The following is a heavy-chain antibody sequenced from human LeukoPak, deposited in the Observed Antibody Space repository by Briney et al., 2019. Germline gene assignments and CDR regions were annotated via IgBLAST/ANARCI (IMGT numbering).Heavy chain of an antibody. J-gene: IGHJ6*03. CDR2: MYYTGSS. D-gene: IGHD3-16*02. Sequence: SETLSLTCSVSGVSISTYFWTWIRQAPGKELDWIGYMYYTGSSNYNPSLQSRVAISIDTSKNEFSLKLTSVTPADTAVYYCARGGYRSYYYVDVWGKGTTVIVSS. V-gene: IGHV4-59*01. CDR3: ARGGYRSYYYVDV. CDR1: GVSISTYF.